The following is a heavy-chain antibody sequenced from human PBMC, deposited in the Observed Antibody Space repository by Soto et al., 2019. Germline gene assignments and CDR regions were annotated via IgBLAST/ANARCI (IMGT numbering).Heavy chain of an antibody. D-gene: IGHD6-19*01. CDR2: IIPILNTP. CDR3: ARAVRYSNGPNYFDP. J-gene: IGHJ5*02. V-gene: IGHV1-69*13. CDR1: GDTFSHYI. Sequence: SVKVSCKASGDTFSHYIINWVRQAPGQGLEWMGGIIPILNTPRYAQSLQGRVTITADEFTRTVYMELNSLRSEDTGIYYCARAVRYSNGPNYFDPWGRGTLVTVSS.